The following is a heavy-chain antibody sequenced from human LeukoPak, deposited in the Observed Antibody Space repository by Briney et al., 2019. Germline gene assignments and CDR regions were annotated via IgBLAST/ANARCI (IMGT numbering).Heavy chain of an antibody. J-gene: IGHJ5*01. V-gene: IGHV1-2*02. CDR1: GYTFSGSY. Sequence: VASVKVSCKASGYTFSGSYMHWVRQAPGQGLECMGWINPNSGGTNYAQQVQGRVTMTRDMSISTAYMELSSLRSDDTAVYYCARPITPGYFASGSYSVWLDSWGQGTLVTVSS. CDR3: ARPITPGYFASGSYSVWLDS. CDR2: INPNSGGT. D-gene: IGHD3-10*01.